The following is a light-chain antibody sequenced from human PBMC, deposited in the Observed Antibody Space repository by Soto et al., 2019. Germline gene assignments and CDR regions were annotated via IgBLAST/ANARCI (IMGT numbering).Light chain of an antibody. J-gene: IGKJ4*01. CDR1: QSISSW. CDR2: DAS. CDR3: QQFGRYSLT. Sequence: MEMAQSPTTLSASVGDRVTITCRASQSISSWLAWYQQKPGKAPKVLIFDASSLESGVPSRFSGSGSATEFTLNISRLEPEHFAVYYCQQFGRYSLTSAGATTV. V-gene: IGKV1-5*01.